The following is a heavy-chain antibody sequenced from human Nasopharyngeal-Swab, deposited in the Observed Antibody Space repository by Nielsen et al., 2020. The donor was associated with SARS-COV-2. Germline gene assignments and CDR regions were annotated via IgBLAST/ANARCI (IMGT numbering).Heavy chain of an antibody. J-gene: IGHJ6*02. Sequence: SLKISCLGSGFTFSDYYMTWVRQAPGKGLEWVSYISSSASNIKYADSAKGRFTISRDNANNSLYLQMNSLGVEDTALYYCARGYFGVNGMDVWGQGTTVTVSS. D-gene: IGHD3-10*01. V-gene: IGHV3-11*01. CDR1: GFTFSDYY. CDR3: ARGYFGVNGMDV. CDR2: ISSSASNI.